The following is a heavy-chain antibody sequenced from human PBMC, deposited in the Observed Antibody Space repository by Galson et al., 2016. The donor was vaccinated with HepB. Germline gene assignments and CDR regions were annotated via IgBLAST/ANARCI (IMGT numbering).Heavy chain of an antibody. CDR1: GYTFTGYF. D-gene: IGHD6-19*01. Sequence: SVKVSCKASGYTFTGYFIHWVRQAPGQGLEWMGWINPDSGATSYAQKFQGSVTMTRATSISTAYMELSRLTSDDTAVYYCARANNEMPPYSSGWFSPYYYYCVDVWGQGTTVTVSS. CDR2: INPDSGAT. V-gene: IGHV1-2*04. CDR3: ARANNEMPPYSSGWFSPYYYYCVDV. J-gene: IGHJ6*02.